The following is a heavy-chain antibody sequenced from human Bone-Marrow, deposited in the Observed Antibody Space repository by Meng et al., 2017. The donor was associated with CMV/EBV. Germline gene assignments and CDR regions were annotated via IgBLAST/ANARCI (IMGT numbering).Heavy chain of an antibody. D-gene: IGHD1-7*01. CDR1: GGSISSGDYY. J-gene: IGHJ5*02. CDR2: IYYSGST. Sequence: SETLSLTCTVSGGSISSGDYYWSWIRQPPGKGLEWIGYIYYSGSTYYNPSLKSRVTISVDTSKNQFSLKLSSVTAADTAVYYCARYSTLLKLSEQVGDNWFDPWGQGTLVTVSS. V-gene: IGHV4-30-4*08. CDR3: ARYSTLLKLSEQVGDNWFDP.